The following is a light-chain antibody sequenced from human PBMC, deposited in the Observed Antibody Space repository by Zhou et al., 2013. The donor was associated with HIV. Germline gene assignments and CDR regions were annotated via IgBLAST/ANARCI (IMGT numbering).Light chain of an antibody. J-gene: IGKJ4*01. CDR3: QQRSAWPLT. CDR2: EAS. CDR1: QSVSSY. Sequence: EIVLTQSPATLSLSPGESATLSCRASQSVSSYLAWYQKKPGQAPRLLIYEASNRATGIPTRFSGSGSGTDFTLTISSLEPEDFAVYYCQQRSAWPLTFGGGTKVEIK. V-gene: IGKV3-11*01.